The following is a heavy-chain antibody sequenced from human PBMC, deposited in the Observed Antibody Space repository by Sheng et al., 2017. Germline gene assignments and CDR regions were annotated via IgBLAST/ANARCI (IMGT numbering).Heavy chain of an antibody. J-gene: IGHJ6*02. CDR3: ARDRYGDPGVDYYGMDV. D-gene: IGHD4-17*01. Sequence: QVQLVQSGAEVKKPGSSVKVSCKASGGTFSSYAISWVRQAPGQGLEWMGGIIPIFGTANYAQKFQGRVTITADESTSTAYMELSSLRSEDTAVYYCARDRYGDPGVDYYGMDVWGQGTTVTVSS. CDR2: IIPIFGTA. CDR1: GGTFSSYA. V-gene: IGHV1-69*01.